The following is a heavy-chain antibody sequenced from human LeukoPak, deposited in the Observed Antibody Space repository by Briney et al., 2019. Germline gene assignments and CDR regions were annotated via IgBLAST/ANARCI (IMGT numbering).Heavy chain of an antibody. CDR1: GYRFTNYW. J-gene: IGHJ4*02. Sequence: GKSLKISCKGSGYRFTNYWIGWVRQVPGKGLEWMGIIYPGNSETRYSPSFQGLVTISADKSISTAYLQWSSLKASDSAMYYCAKKGDSSGYPGFDYWGQGTLVTVSS. CDR3: AKKGDSSGYPGFDY. D-gene: IGHD3-22*01. CDR2: IYPGNSET. V-gene: IGHV5-51*01.